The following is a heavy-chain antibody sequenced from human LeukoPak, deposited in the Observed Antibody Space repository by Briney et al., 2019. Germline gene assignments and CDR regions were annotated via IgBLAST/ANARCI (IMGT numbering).Heavy chain of an antibody. V-gene: IGHV3-48*04. CDR2: ISSSSSTI. CDR1: GFTFSTYS. Sequence: GGSLRLSCAASGFTFSTYSMNWVRQAPGKGLEWVSYISSSSSTIYYADSVKGRFTISRDNAKNSLYLQMNSLRAEDTAVYYCASPFDYWGQGTLVTVSS. J-gene: IGHJ4*02. CDR3: ASPFDY.